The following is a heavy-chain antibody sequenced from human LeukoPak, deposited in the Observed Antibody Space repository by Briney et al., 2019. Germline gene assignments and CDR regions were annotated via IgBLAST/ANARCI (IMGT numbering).Heavy chain of an antibody. D-gene: IGHD2-21*01. J-gene: IGHJ4*02. CDR1: GFTFSSYS. V-gene: IGHV3-21*01. Sequence: GGSLRLSCAASGFTFSSYSMKWVRQAPGKGLEWVSSISGSSTYIYYADSVQGRFTISRDNAKNSLYLQMNSLRAEDTAVYYCARGGGYCGGDCYGIDYWGQGALVTVSS. CDR2: ISGSSTYI. CDR3: ARGGGYCGGDCYGIDY.